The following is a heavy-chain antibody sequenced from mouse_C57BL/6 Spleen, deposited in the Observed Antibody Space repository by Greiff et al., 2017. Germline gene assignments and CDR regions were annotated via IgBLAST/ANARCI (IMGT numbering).Heavy chain of an antibody. CDR3: ARHYYGSSPFAY. CDR1: GYTFTSYW. D-gene: IGHD1-1*01. V-gene: IGHV1-69*01. J-gene: IGHJ3*01. Sequence: QVQLQQPGAELVMPGASVKLSCKASGYTFTSYWMHWVKQRPGQGLEWIGEIDPSDSYTNYNQKFKGKSTLTVDKSSSTAYMQLSSLTSEDSAVYYCARHYYGSSPFAYWGQGTLVTVSA. CDR2: IDPSDSYT.